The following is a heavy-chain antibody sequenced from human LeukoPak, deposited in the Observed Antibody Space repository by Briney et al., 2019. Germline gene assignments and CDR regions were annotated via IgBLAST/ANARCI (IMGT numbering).Heavy chain of an antibody. J-gene: IGHJ4*02. Sequence: PGGSGRVSCATSGFTFSSYWMSWVRQAPGKGLEWVANIKQDGGEKNYVDSVRGRFTISRDNAQNSLYLQMSSLRAEDTAVYYCARALRYSSGWFDYWGQATVDTVSS. V-gene: IGHV3-7*05. CDR1: GFTFSSYW. D-gene: IGHD6-19*01. CDR2: IKQDGGEK. CDR3: ARALRYSSGWFDY.